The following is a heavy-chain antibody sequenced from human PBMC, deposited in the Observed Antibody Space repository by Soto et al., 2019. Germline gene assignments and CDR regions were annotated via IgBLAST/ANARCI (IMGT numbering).Heavy chain of an antibody. CDR3: ARGVAVAGNRFYYYMDV. J-gene: IGHJ6*03. D-gene: IGHD6-19*01. CDR2: IYHSGST. CDR1: SGSISSSNW. Sequence: QVQLQESGPGLVKPSGTLSLTCAVSSGSISSSNWWSWVRQPPGKGLEWIGEIYHSGSTNYNPSLKSRVTISVDKSKNQFALKLSSVTAADTAVYYCARGVAVAGNRFYYYMDVWGKGTTVTVSS. V-gene: IGHV4-4*02.